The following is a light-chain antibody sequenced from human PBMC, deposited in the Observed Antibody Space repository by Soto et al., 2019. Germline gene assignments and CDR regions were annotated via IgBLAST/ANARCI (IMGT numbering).Light chain of an antibody. CDR3: QQGNSFPYT. J-gene: IGKJ2*01. V-gene: IGKV1-5*03. CDR2: KAS. Sequence: DIQMTQSPSTLSASVGDRVTITCRASQSISSWLAWYQQKPGKAPNLLIYKASSLESGVPSRFSGSGSGTEFTLTISSLQPEDFATYYCQQGNSFPYTFGQGTKVVIK. CDR1: QSISSW.